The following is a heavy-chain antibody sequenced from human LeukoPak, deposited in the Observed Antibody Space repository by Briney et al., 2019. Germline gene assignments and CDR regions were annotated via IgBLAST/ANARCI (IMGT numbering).Heavy chain of an antibody. Sequence: ASVKVSCKPSGGAFSNSGFSWVRQAPGQGLEWMGRIVPILGIPNYAQKLQGRVTITADKSTNTAYMELSSLRSDDTAMYYCARDFTDDAFDIWGQGTMVTVS. CDR3: ARDFTDDAFDI. CDR1: GGAFSNSG. D-gene: IGHD3-16*01. V-gene: IGHV1-69*04. J-gene: IGHJ3*02. CDR2: IVPILGIP.